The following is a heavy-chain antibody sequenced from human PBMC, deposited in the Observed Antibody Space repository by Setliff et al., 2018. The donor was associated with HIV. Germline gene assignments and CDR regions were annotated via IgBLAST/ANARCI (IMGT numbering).Heavy chain of an antibody. CDR1: GYNFLNYW. Sequence: GESLKISCKGSGYNFLNYWISWVRQVPGKGLEWMGRIDPVDSQTTYTPSFQGDVAFSVDKSISTAYLQWRSLKASDTAMYYCASGFCNTPSCYIGVLDHWGLGTLVTVS. CDR3: ASGFCNTPSCYIGVLDH. J-gene: IGHJ4*02. V-gene: IGHV5-10-1*01. CDR2: IDPVDSQT. D-gene: IGHD2-2*02.